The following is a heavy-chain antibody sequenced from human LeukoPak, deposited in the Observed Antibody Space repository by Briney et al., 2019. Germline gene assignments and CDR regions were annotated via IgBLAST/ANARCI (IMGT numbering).Heavy chain of an antibody. V-gene: IGHV3-7*01. D-gene: IGHD2-2*01. Sequence: GGSLRFSCAASGFSFSSYWMSWVRQAPGKRLEWVANIKQDGCEKDYVDSVKGRFTISRDNAKNSLYLQMNSLRAEDTAVYYCARVRGGYCSSTSCSHGMDYWGQGTLVTVSS. CDR1: GFSFSSYW. CDR3: ARVRGGYCSSTSCSHGMDY. J-gene: IGHJ4*02. CDR2: IKQDGCEK.